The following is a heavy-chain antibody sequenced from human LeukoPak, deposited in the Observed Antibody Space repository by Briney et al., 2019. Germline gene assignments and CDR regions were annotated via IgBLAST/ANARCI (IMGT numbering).Heavy chain of an antibody. CDR1: GGSFSGYY. CDR3: ARHLIVVVSNWFDP. D-gene: IGHD3-22*01. J-gene: IGHJ5*02. CDR2: INHSGST. Sequence: PSETLSLTCAVYGGSFSGYYWSWIRQPPGKGLEWIGEINHSGSTNYNPSLKSRVTISVDTSKNQFSLKLSSLTAADTAVYYCARHLIVVVSNWFDPWGQGTLVTVSS. V-gene: IGHV4-34*01.